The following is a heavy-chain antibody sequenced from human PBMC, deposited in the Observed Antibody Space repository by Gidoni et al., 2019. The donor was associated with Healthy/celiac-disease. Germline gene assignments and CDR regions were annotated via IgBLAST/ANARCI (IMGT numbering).Heavy chain of an antibody. CDR2: IIPIFGTA. D-gene: IGHD4-17*01. J-gene: IGHJ6*03. CDR1: GGTFSSYA. CDR3: ARDRGYGDYDYYYYYMDV. V-gene: IGHV1-69*01. Sequence: QVQLVQSGAEVKKPGSSVTVSCKASGGTFSSYAISWVRQAPGQGLEWMGGIIPIFGTANYAQKFQGRVTITADESTSTAYMELSSLRSEDTAVYYCARDRGYGDYDYYYYYMDVWGKGTTVTVSS.